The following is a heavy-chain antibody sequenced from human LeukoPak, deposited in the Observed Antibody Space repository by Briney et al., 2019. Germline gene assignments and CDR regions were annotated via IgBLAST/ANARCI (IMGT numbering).Heavy chain of an antibody. Sequence: SETLSLTCAVYGGSFSGYYWSWIRQPPGKGLEWIGEINHSGSTNYNPSLKSRVTISVDTSKNQFSLKLSSVTAADTAVYYCARAKATVTQSGYYYYMDVWGKGTTVTISS. CDR2: INHSGST. CDR1: GGSFSGYY. V-gene: IGHV4-34*01. D-gene: IGHD4-17*01. J-gene: IGHJ6*03. CDR3: ARAKATVTQSGYYYYMDV.